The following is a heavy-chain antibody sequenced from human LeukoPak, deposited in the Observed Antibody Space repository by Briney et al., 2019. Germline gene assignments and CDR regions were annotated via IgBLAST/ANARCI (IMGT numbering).Heavy chain of an antibody. CDR2: IRSKIYGGTT. CDR3: TRSAGDY. CDR1: GFTFSDCA. Sequence: GGSLRLSCTSSGFTFSDCAMAWVRQAPGKGLEWLGFIRSKIYGGTTEYAASVKGRFTISRDDSKSIVYLQMNSVKSEDTALYYCTRSAGDYWGQGALVTVSA. J-gene: IGHJ4*02. V-gene: IGHV3-49*04.